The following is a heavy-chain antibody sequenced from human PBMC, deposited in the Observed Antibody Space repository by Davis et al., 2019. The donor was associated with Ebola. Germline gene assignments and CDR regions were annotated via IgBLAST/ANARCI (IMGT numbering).Heavy chain of an antibody. V-gene: IGHV1-18*01. CDR2: ISAYNGDT. CDR1: GYTFTNYA. Sequence: AASVKVFCKASGYTFTNYAMHWVRQAPGRGLEWMGWISAYNGDTKYAVNFQGRVTLTTDTSTSTAYMELRSLRSDDTAVYYCARDLFAIITARRGGMDVWGQGTTVTVSS. CDR3: ARDLFAIITARRGGMDV. J-gene: IGHJ6*02. D-gene: IGHD6-6*01.